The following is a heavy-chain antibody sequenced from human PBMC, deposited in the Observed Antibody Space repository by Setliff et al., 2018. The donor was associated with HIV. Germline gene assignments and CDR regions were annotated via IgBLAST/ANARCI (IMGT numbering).Heavy chain of an antibody. D-gene: IGHD5-18*01. CDR3: ARDWLADGYSTKFAFDI. Sequence: PGGSLRLSCAASGFTFSSYSLNWVRQAPGKGLEWVSYISSSSSTVLYADSVKGRFTISRDDAKNSLFLQMNSLRAEDTAVYYCARDWLADGYSTKFAFDIWGQGTMVTVSS. V-gene: IGHV3-48*01. J-gene: IGHJ3*02. CDR1: GFTFSSYS. CDR2: ISSSSSTV.